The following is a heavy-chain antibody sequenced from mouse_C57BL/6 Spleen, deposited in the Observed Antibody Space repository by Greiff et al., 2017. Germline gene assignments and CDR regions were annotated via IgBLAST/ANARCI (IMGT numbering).Heavy chain of an antibody. J-gene: IGHJ2*01. V-gene: IGHV14-4*01. CDR3: AHGCYGSHFDY. CDR2: LDPENGDT. Sequence: EVKLMASGAELVRPGASVKLSCTASGFNIKDAYMHWVKQRPEQGLEWIGWLDPENGDTEYDSKFQGKAPITADNSSNTAYRQLSSLTSEDTAVYYCAHGCYGSHFDYWGQGTTLTVSS. D-gene: IGHD2-2*01. CDR1: GFNIKDAY.